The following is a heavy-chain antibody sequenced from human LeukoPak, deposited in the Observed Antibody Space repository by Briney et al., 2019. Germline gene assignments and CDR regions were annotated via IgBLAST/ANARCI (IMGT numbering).Heavy chain of an antibody. CDR3: AREVHNWNLRRRYYYYMDV. V-gene: IGHV4-59*01. CDR1: GGSISSYY. Sequence: PSETLSLTCTVSGGSISSYYWSWIRQPPGKGLEWIGYIYYSGSTNYNPSLKSRVTISVDTSKNQFSLKLSSLTAADTAVYYCAREVHNWNLRRRYYYYMDVWGKGTTVTVSS. CDR2: IYYSGST. J-gene: IGHJ6*03. D-gene: IGHD1-20*01.